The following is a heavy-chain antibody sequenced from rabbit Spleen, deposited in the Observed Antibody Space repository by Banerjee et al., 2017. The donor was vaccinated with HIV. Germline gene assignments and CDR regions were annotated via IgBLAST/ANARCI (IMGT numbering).Heavy chain of an antibody. CDR1: GFSYSNSYY. D-gene: IGHD2-1*01. J-gene: IGHJ4*01. CDR3: ARGSAAMTMVITGYYLNL. V-gene: IGHV1S40*01. CDR2: MYPDGVGST. Sequence: QSLEESGGDLVKPGASLTLTCTASGFSYSNSYYICWVRQAPGKGLEWIGCMYPDGVGSTAYASWAKGRFTISKTSSTTVTLQMTSLTAADTATYFCARGSAAMTMVITGYYLNLWGPGTLVTVS.